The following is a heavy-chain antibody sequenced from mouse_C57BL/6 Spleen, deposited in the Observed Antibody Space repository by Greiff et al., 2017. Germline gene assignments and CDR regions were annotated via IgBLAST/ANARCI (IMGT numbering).Heavy chain of an antibody. CDR2: IHPNSGST. CDR1: GYTFTSYW. J-gene: IGHJ4*01. Sequence: QVQLQQSGAELVKPGASVKLSCKASGYTFTSYWMPWVKQRPGQGLEWIGMIHPNSGSTNYNEKFKSKATLTVDKSSSTAYMQLSSLTSEDSAVYCCARACWIYAMDYWGQGTTVTVSS. V-gene: IGHV1-64*01. CDR3: ARACWIYAMDY.